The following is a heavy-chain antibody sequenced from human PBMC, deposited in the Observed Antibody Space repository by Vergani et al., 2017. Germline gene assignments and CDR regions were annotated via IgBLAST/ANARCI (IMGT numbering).Heavy chain of an antibody. V-gene: IGHV3-33*01. CDR3: ARGSSGWYSGYYYYGMDG. CDR1: GFTFSSYG. Sequence: QVQLVESGGGVVQPGRSLRLSCAASGFTFSSYGMHWVRQAPGKGLEWVAVIWYDGSNKYYADSVKGRFTISRDNSKNTLYLQMNSLRAEDTAVYYCARGSSGWYSGYYYYGMDGGGEGRRVTV. J-gene: IGHJ6*01. CDR2: IWYDGSNK. D-gene: IGHD6-19*01.